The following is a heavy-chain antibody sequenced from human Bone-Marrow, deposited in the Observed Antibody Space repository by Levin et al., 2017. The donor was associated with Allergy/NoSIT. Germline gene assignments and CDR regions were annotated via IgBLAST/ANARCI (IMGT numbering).Heavy chain of an antibody. CDR1: GFTFSTYA. D-gene: IGHD3-9*01. Sequence: GESLKISCAASGFTFSTYALNWVRPAPGEGLEWVSSINAISSHIYYADSVRGRFTISRDNARNSLYLQMSNLGPEDTAVYYCEGDDKLPGYQRFDAMDVWGQGATVTVSS. CDR2: INAISSHI. V-gene: IGHV3-21*01. CDR3: EGDDKLPGYQRFDAMDV. J-gene: IGHJ6*02.